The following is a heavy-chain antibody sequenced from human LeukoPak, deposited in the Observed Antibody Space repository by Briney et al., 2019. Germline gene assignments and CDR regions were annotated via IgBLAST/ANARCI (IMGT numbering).Heavy chain of an antibody. Sequence: GGSLRLSCAASGFTFSSYGMHWVRQAPGKGLEWVAFIRYDGSNKYYADSVKGRFTISRDNSKNTLYLQVNSLRAEDTAVYYCANIQLHGSGSPDYWGQGTLVTVSS. V-gene: IGHV3-30*02. D-gene: IGHD3-10*01. CDR2: IRYDGSNK. CDR1: GFTFSSYG. J-gene: IGHJ4*02. CDR3: ANIQLHGSGSPDY.